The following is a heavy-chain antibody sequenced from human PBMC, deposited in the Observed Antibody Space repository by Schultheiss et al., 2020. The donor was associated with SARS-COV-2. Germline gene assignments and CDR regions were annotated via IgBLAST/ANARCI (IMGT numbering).Heavy chain of an antibody. Sequence: ASVKVSCKASGYTFTSYAMHWVRQAPGQRLEWMGWINAGNGNTKYSQKFQGRVTITRDMSTSTAYMELSSLRSEDTAVYYCARSCSTTRCYTSIGDYWGQGTLVTVSS. J-gene: IGHJ4*02. CDR1: GYTFTSYA. CDR3: ARSCSTTRCYTSIGDY. V-gene: IGHV1-3*01. D-gene: IGHD2-2*02. CDR2: INAGNGNT.